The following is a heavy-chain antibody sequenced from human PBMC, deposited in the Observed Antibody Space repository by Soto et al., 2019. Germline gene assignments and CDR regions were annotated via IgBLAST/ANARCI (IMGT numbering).Heavy chain of an antibody. V-gene: IGHV2-5*02. D-gene: IGHD3-10*01. J-gene: IGHJ6*03. CDR2: IYWDDDK. CDR1: GFSLSTSGVG. CDR3: AHSFRFPLYYYGSGSPNDSSYSMDV. Sequence: GSGPTLVNPTQTLTLTCTFSGFSLSTSGVGVGWIRQPPGKALEGLALIYWDDDKRYSPSLRSRFTLPKDTSKNQVVLTMTNMDPVDTANYYCAHSFRFPLYYYGSGSPNDSSYSMDVWGKGPRSPSP.